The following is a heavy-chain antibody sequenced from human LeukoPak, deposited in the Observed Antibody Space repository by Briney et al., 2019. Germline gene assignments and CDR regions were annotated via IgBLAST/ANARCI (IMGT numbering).Heavy chain of an antibody. CDR2: IYYSGST. CDR1: GGSISSYY. D-gene: IGHD6-13*01. Sequence: KPSETLSLTCTVSGGSISSYYWSWIRQPPGKGLEWIGYIYYSGSTNYSPSLKSRLTISVDTSKNQFSLKLSSVTAADTAVYYCAVMYSSTWYWFDPWGQGTLVTVSS. CDR3: AVMYSSTWYWFDP. J-gene: IGHJ5*02. V-gene: IGHV4-59*08.